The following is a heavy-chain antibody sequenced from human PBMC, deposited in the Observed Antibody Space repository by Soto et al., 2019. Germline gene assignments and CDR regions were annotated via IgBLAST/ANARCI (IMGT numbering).Heavy chain of an antibody. CDR3: TRPGGYDGMGDYYYYGMDV. V-gene: IGHV3-73*01. CDR2: IRSKAKSYAT. J-gene: IGHJ6*02. D-gene: IGHD5-12*01. Sequence: GGSLRLSCAASGFTFSGSAMHWVRQASGKGLEWVGRIRSKAKSYATAYAASVKGRFTISRDDSKNTAYLQMNSLKTEDTAVYYCTRPGGYDGMGDYYYYGMDVWGQGTTVTVSS. CDR1: GFTFSGSA.